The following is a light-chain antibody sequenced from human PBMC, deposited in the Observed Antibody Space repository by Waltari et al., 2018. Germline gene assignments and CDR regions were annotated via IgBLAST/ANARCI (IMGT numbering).Light chain of an antibody. CDR1: QSISSW. Sequence: DIQMTQSPSTLSASVGDRVTITCRASQSISSWLAWYQQKQGKAPKLLIYKASSLESGVPSRFSGSGSGTEFTLTISSLQPDDFATYYCQQYNSRTFGQGTKVEIK. CDR3: QQYNSRT. V-gene: IGKV1-5*03. CDR2: KAS. J-gene: IGKJ1*01.